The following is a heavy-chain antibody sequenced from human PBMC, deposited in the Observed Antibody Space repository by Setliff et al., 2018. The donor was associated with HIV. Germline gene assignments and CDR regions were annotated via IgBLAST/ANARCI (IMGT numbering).Heavy chain of an antibody. J-gene: IGHJ4*02. CDR2: IRQDGSEE. D-gene: IGHD1-26*01. CDR3: ARDFWGGSYSSDY. Sequence: LRLSCGTSGFIFSNYWMNWVRQAPGKGLEWVANIRQDGSEEYYAHSLRGRFTISRDNAQNSLYLQMSGLRAEDTAVYFCARDFWGGSYSSDYWGQGTLVTVSS. V-gene: IGHV3-7*01. CDR1: GFIFSNYW.